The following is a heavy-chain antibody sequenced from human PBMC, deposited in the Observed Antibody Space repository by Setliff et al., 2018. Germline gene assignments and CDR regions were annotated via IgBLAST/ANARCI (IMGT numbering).Heavy chain of an antibody. Sequence: PSETLSLTCSVSGGSISSSYWTWIRQPPGKGLEWIGYIYSSGSSNYNPSLKSRVTISVDTSKNQFSLRLSSVTAADTAVYYCARAAKYDSSGYYRFWFDPWGQGNLVTVSS. V-gene: IGHV4-59*01. D-gene: IGHD3-22*01. CDR2: IYSSGSS. CDR1: GGSISSSY. CDR3: ARAAKYDSSGYYRFWFDP. J-gene: IGHJ5*02.